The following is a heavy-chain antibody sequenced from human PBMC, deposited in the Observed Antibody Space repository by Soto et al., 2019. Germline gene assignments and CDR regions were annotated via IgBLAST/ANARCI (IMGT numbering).Heavy chain of an antibody. V-gene: IGHV3-30-3*01. J-gene: IGHJ6*02. D-gene: IGHD1-1*01. Sequence: GGSLRLSCAASGFTFSSYAMHWVRQAPGKGLEWVAVISYDGSNKYYADSVKGRFTISRDNSKNTLYLQMNSLRAEDTAVYYCAGNTRTTYYYYYGMDVWGQGTTVTVSS. CDR3: AGNTRTTYYYYYGMDV. CDR1: GFTFSSYA. CDR2: ISYDGSNK.